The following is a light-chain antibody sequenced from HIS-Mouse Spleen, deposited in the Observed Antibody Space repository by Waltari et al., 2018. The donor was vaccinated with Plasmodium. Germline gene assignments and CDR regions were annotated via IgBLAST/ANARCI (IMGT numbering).Light chain of an antibody. CDR3: QQRSNWLT. V-gene: IGKV3-11*01. Sequence: EIVFTHSPATLSLSPGERATHSCRASQSVSSYLAWYHQKPGQAPRLLSYEASNRATGIPARFSGSGSGTDFTRTISSLGPEDLAVYYCQQRSNWLTFGGGTKVEIK. J-gene: IGKJ4*01. CDR2: EAS. CDR1: QSVSSY.